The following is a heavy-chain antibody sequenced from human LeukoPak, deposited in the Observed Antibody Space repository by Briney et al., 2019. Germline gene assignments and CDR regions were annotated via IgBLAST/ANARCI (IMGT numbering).Heavy chain of an antibody. Sequence: SETLSLTCSVSGYSISSAYYWGWIRQPAGKGLEWIGRIYTSGSTNYNPSLKSRVTMSVDTSKNQFSLKLSSVTAADTAVYYCAREWELLRAFDIWGQGTMVTVSS. CDR1: GYSISSAYY. CDR2: IYTSGST. CDR3: AREWELLRAFDI. V-gene: IGHV4-4*07. D-gene: IGHD1-26*01. J-gene: IGHJ3*02.